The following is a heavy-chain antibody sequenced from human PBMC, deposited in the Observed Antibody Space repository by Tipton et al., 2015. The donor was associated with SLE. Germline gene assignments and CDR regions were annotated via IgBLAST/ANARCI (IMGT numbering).Heavy chain of an antibody. Sequence: SLRLSCAASGFTFSNYGMHWVRQAPGKGLEWISSLSGGGDTVYYLDSVKGRFTISRDNSKKTVYLQMNSLRAEDTAVYYCAKDRYCGGGTCFASYFDLWGQGALVTVSS. CDR3: AKDRYCGGGTCFASYFDL. CDR1: GFTFSNYG. V-gene: IGHV3-23*01. D-gene: IGHD2-15*01. CDR2: LSGGGDTV. J-gene: IGHJ4*02.